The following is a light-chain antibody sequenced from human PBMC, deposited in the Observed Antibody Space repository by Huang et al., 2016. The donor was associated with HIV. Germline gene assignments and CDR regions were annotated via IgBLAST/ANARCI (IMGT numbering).Light chain of an antibody. CDR1: QGIGNS. Sequence: DIQMTQSPSSLSASVGDRVTITCRATQGIGNSLAWYQQKPGKAPRLLLYATSILESGVPSRFSGSGSGTHYTLTISTLQPEDIGSYYCQQYHAIPWTFGQGTKVEVK. V-gene: IGKV1-NL1*01. CDR3: QQYHAIPWT. CDR2: ATS. J-gene: IGKJ1*01.